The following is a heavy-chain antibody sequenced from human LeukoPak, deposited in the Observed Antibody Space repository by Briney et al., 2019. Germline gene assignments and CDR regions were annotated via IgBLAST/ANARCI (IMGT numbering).Heavy chain of an antibody. J-gene: IGHJ4*02. V-gene: IGHV3-7*01. Sequence: PGGSLRLSCAASGFTFSSYWMSWVRQAPGKGLEWVANIKQDGSEKYYVDSVEGRFTISRDNAKNSLYLQMNSLRAEDTAVYYCARDRFDSSGYYGYWGQGTLVTVSS. D-gene: IGHD3-22*01. CDR3: ARDRFDSSGYYGY. CDR2: IKQDGSEK. CDR1: GFTFSSYW.